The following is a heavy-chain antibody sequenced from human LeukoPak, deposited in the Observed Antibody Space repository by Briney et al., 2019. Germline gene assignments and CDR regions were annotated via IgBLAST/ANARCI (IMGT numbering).Heavy chain of an antibody. D-gene: IGHD6-19*01. CDR2: MNPNSGNT. J-gene: IGHJ4*02. V-gene: IGHV1-8*01. CDR1: LYTFTRYD. CDR3: IAVAGTWFDY. Sequence: VTVSLKASLYTFTRYDINWVRQATAQGREGMGWMNPNSGNTGYAQKLQGRVTMTRNTSISTAYMELSSLRSEDTAVYYCIAVAGTWFDYWGQGTLVTVSS.